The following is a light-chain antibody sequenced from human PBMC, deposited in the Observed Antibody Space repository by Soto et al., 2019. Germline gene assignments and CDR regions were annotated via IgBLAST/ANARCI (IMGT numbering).Light chain of an antibody. CDR1: QSISSW. V-gene: IGKV1-5*01. CDR3: QQYNSYSWT. J-gene: IGKJ1*01. CDR2: DAS. Sequence: DIQMSKSPSTLSASVGDRVTITCRASQSISSWLVWYQQKPGKAPKLLIYDASSLESGVPSRFSGSGSGTEFTLTISSLQPDDFTTYYCQQYNSYSWTFGQGTKVDIK.